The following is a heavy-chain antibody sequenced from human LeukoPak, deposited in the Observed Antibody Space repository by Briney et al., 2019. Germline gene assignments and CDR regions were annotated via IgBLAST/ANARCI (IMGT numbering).Heavy chain of an antibody. CDR3: TTSNPGYSSSWPLTDLGYYFDY. CDR2: IKSKTDGGTT. V-gene: IGHV3-15*01. D-gene: IGHD6-13*01. Sequence: PGGSLRLSYAASGFTFSNAWMSWVRQAPGKGLEWVGRIKSKTDGGTTDYAAPVKGRFTISRDDSKNTLYLQMNSLKTEDTAVYYCTTSNPGYSSSWPLTDLGYYFDYWGQGTLVTVS. J-gene: IGHJ4*02. CDR1: GFTFSNAW.